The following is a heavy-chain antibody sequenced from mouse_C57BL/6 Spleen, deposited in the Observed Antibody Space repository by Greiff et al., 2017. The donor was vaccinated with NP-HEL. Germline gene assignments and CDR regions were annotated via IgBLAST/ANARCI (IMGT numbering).Heavy chain of an antibody. V-gene: IGHV1-53*01. J-gene: IGHJ2*01. Sequence: QVQLQQPGAELVQPGASVKLSCKASGYTFTRYWMHWVKQRPGPGLEWIGNINPRSGGTNYHEKFKSKAKLTVDTSSSTVYMQLHSLTYEDAAVYYGARGGYFDYWGPGTTLTVSS. CDR2: INPRSGGT. CDR3: ARGGYFDY. CDR1: GYTFTRYW.